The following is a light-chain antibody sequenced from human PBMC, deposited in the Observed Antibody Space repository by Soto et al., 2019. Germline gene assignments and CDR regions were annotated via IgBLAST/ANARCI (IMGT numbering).Light chain of an antibody. Sequence: DIVMTQSPDSLAVSLGERATINCKSSQSVLYSSNNKNYLAWYQQKPGQPPKLLIYWASTRESGVPDRFSGSGSVTDFTLNISSLKAEDVAVYYCQQYYSTLSLTFGGGTKVEIK. J-gene: IGKJ4*01. CDR3: QQYYSTLSLT. CDR1: QSVLYSSNNKNY. V-gene: IGKV4-1*01. CDR2: WAS.